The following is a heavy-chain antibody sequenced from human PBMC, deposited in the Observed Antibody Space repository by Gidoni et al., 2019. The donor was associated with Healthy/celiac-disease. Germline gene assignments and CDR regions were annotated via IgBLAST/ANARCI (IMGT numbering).Heavy chain of an antibody. CDR2: INPNSGGT. J-gene: IGHJ3*02. V-gene: IGHV1-2*05. D-gene: IGHD1-26*01. Sequence: QVQLVQSGAEVKKPGASVKVSCKASGYTFTGYYMHWVRQAPGQGLEWMGRINPNSGGTNYAQKFQGRVTMTRDTSISTAYMELSRLRSDDTVVYYCARDGRLGGTLDAFDIWGQGTMVTVSS. CDR1: GYTFTGYY. CDR3: ARDGRLGGTLDAFDI.